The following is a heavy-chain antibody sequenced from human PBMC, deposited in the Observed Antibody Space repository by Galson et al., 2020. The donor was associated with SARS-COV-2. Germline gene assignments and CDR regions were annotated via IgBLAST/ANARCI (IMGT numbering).Heavy chain of an antibody. J-gene: IGHJ3*02. Sequence: GGSLRLSCAASGFTFNHYGMHWVRQAPGKGLEWVAVISYDGDEKYYGDSVKGRFTLSRDNSNNTLYLQMNSLRTEDTAIYYCAKLGPTTGVTGAFDMWGQGTMVTVSS. V-gene: IGHV3-30*18. CDR1: GFTFNHYG. D-gene: IGHD4-17*01. CDR2: ISYDGDEK. CDR3: AKLGPTTGVTGAFDM.